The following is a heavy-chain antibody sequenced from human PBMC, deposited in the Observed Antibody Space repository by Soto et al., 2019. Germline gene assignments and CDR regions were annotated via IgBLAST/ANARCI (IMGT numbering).Heavy chain of an antibody. Sequence: QVQLQQWGAGLLKPSETLSLTCAVYGGSFSGYHCSWIRQPPGKGLEWIGAINHNGNTNYNPSLMGRVPILVYQYNNQFSRERSSVSASDTAFYYCARVHQHVDCYGMDVWGQGTTVTVSS. D-gene: IGHD2-2*01. V-gene: IGHV4-34*01. CDR2: INHNGNT. CDR1: GGSFSGYH. CDR3: ARVHQHVDCYGMDV. J-gene: IGHJ6*02.